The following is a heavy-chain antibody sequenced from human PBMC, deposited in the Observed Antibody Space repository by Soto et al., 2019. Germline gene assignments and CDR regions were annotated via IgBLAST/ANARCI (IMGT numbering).Heavy chain of an antibody. V-gene: IGHV3-23*01. CDR3: AKDPTGDYLGAFDC. CDR2: ISASGGGT. CDR1: GFTFGNYV. D-gene: IGHD4-17*01. Sequence: QMLESGGGLVQPGGALRLSCAASGFTFGNYVVTWVRQAPGRGLEWVSAISASGGGTFYADSVRGPFTIARVNYKNTLYLETNSLRAEDTALYFCAKDPTGDYLGAFDCWGRGTMVIVSS. J-gene: IGHJ3*01.